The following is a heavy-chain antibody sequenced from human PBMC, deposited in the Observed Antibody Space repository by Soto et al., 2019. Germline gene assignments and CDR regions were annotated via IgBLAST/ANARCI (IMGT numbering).Heavy chain of an antibody. CDR3: ARDPHFDWLFTAPDY. D-gene: IGHD3-9*01. Sequence: QVQLVESGGGVVQPGRSLRLSCAASGFTFSSYGMHWVRQAPGKGLEWVAVIWYDGSNKYYADSVKGRFTISRDNSKNTLYLQMNSLRAEDTAVYYCARDPHFDWLFTAPDYWGQGTLVTVSS. CDR2: IWYDGSNK. V-gene: IGHV3-33*01. J-gene: IGHJ4*02. CDR1: GFTFSSYG.